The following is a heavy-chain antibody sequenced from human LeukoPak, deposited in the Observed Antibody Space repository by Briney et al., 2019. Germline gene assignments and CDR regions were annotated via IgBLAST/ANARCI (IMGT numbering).Heavy chain of an antibody. CDR3: ARHRGYHSTMYLDY. D-gene: IGHD3-22*01. Sequence: ASVKVSCKASGGTFSSYAISWVRQATGQGLEWMGGITAIFRTANCAQKFQGRVTITADEFMSTVYMELSSLRSEDTAVYYCARHRGYHSTMYLDYWGQGTLVTVSS. CDR2: ITAIFRTA. J-gene: IGHJ4*02. V-gene: IGHV1-69*01. CDR1: GGTFSSYA.